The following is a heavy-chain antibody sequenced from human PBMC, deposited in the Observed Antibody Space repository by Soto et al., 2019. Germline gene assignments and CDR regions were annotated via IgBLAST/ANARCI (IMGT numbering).Heavy chain of an antibody. V-gene: IGHV4-4*02. Sequence: QVHLQESGPGLVKPSGTLSLTCGVPGGSISPINWWSWVRQTPGKGLEWIGEIYHTGTTDYNPSLKSRVTISIDKSKNQFFLNLTSVTAADTALYYCVRSPNIHSQTWFDPWGQGTWVTVSS. CDR3: VRSPNIHSQTWFDP. CDR1: GGSISPINW. D-gene: IGHD2-15*01. J-gene: IGHJ5*02. CDR2: IYHTGTT.